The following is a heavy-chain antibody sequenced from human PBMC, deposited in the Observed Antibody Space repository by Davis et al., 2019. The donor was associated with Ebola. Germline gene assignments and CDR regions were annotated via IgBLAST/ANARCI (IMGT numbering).Heavy chain of an antibody. J-gene: IGHJ6*02. V-gene: IGHV5-51*01. CDR1: GYSFTTNW. CDR2: ILPGDSDT. CDR3: ARHGMTTVVAYGMDV. D-gene: IGHD4-23*01. Sequence: PGGSLRLSCKCSGYSFTTNWNTWVRQPPGQGLEWMGAILPGDSDTRYSPSFQGQVTISADKSISTAYLQWSSLKASDTAMYYCARHGMTTVVAYGMDVWGQGTTVTVSS.